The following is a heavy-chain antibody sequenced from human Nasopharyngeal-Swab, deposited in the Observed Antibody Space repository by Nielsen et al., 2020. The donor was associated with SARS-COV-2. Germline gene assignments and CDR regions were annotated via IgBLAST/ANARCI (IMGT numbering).Heavy chain of an antibody. Sequence: GGSLRLSCAVSGFTFSSYWMHWVRQAPGKGLVWVSRINSDGSSTSYADSVKGRFTISRDNAKNTLYLQMNSLRAEDTAVYYCARVPWQWLVHFDYWGQGTLVTVSS. V-gene: IGHV3-74*01. J-gene: IGHJ4*02. CDR3: ARVPWQWLVHFDY. CDR2: INSDGSST. D-gene: IGHD6-19*01. CDR1: GFTFSSYW.